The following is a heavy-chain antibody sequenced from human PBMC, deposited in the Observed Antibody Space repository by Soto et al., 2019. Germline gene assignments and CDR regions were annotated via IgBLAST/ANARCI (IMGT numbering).Heavy chain of an antibody. CDR1: GFTFSDHY. CDR3: ARISSGWLFDY. CDR2: TRNKANSYTT. V-gene: IGHV3-72*01. Sequence: PGGSLRLSCAASGFTFSDHYMDWVRQAPGKGLEWVGRTRNKANSYTTEYAASVKGRFTISRDDSKNSLYQQMNSLKTEDTAVYYCARISSGWLFDYWGQGTLVTVSS. J-gene: IGHJ4*02. D-gene: IGHD6-19*01.